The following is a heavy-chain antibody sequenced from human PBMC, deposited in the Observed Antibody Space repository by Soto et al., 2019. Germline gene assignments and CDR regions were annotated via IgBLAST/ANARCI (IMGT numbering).Heavy chain of an antibody. J-gene: IGHJ6*02. CDR3: AASIFYYGMDV. V-gene: IGHV5-51*01. CDR2: IYPGDSDT. CDR1: GYTFTNYW. Sequence: GESLKISCKGSGYTFTNYWIGWVRQMPGKVLEWMGIIYPGDSDTKYNPSFQGQVTISADKSITTTYLQWSRLKASDTAIYYCAASIFYYGMDVWGQGTTVTVSS.